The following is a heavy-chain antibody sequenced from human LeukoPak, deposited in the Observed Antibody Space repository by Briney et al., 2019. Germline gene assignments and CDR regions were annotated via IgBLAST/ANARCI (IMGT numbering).Heavy chain of an antibody. CDR3: ASKYYDFWGGYYYFDY. Sequence: KPSETLSLTCAVYGGSFSGYYWSWIRQPPGKGLEWIGEINHSGSTNYNPSLKSRVTISVDTSKNQFSLKLSSVTAADTAVYYCASKYYDFWGGYYYFDYWGQGTLVTVSS. V-gene: IGHV4-34*01. CDR1: GGSFSGYY. J-gene: IGHJ4*02. D-gene: IGHD3-3*01. CDR2: INHSGST.